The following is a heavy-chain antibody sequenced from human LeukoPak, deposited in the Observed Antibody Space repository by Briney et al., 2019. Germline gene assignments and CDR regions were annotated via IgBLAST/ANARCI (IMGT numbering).Heavy chain of an antibody. CDR1: GYTFTGYY. J-gene: IGHJ4*02. CDR3: ARRGDFDWSPIDY. Sequence: GASVKVSCKASGYTFTGYYFHWVRQAPELGLEWMGIINPSGGSTSYAQKFQGRVTMTRDMSTSTVYMELSSVRSEDTAVYYCARRGDFDWSPIDYWGQGTLVTVSS. D-gene: IGHD3-9*01. CDR2: INPSGGST. V-gene: IGHV1-46*01.